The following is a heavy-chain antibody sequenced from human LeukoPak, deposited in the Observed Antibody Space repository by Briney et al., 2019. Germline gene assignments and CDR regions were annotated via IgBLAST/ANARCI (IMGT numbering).Heavy chain of an antibody. J-gene: IGHJ4*02. Sequence: PSETLSLTCTVSGASISSYYWSWIRQPPGKGLEWIGYIYHSGSTNYNPSLKSRVTISVDTSKNQFSLKLTSVTAADTAVYYCARHLFDTGVSYRRYFDYWGQGTLVTVSS. CDR1: GASISSYY. D-gene: IGHD2-8*02. V-gene: IGHV4-59*08. CDR3: ARHLFDTGVSYRRYFDY. CDR2: IYHSGST.